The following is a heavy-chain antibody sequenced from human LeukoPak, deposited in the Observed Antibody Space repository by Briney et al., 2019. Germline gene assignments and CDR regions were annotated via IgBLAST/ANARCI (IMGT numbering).Heavy chain of an antibody. V-gene: IGHV3-21*01. CDR2: IRGNKNYI. Sequence: PGGSLRLSCVASGFTFSSYRMNWVRQAPGKGLEWVSSIRGNKNYIYYADSVGGRFTISRDNARDSLFLPMDSLRAEDTGVYYCARAPHPPGPIDYWGQGTLVTVSS. J-gene: IGHJ4*02. CDR1: GFTFSSYR. CDR3: ARAPHPPGPIDY.